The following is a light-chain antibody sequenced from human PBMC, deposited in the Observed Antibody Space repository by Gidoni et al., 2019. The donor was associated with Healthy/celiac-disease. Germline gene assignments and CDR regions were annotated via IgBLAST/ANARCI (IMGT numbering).Light chain of an antibody. J-gene: IGKJ2*01. V-gene: IGKV1-8*01. CDR3: QQYYSYPPYT. CDR2: AAS. CDR1: QGISSY. Sequence: AIQMTQSQSSLSASTGDRVTMTCRACQGISSYLAWYQQQTGKAPKLLIYAASTLPSGVPSRFSGSGSGTDFTLTISFLQSEDFSTYYCQQYYSYPPYTFGQGTKLEIK.